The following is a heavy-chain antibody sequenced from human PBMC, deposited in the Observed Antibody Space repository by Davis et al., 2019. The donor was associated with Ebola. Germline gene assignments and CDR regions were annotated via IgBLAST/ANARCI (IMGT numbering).Heavy chain of an antibody. J-gene: IGHJ5*02. D-gene: IGHD3-10*01. CDR2: IYYTGST. CDR3: ARGGGWFDP. Sequence: MPSETLSLTCTISGGSFSSSSYYWGWIRQPPGGGLEWIGSIYYTGSTYYNPSLQSRVTISVDTSKNQFSLKLSSVTAADTAVYFCARGGGWFDPWGQGTLVTVSS. CDR1: GGSFSSSSYY. V-gene: IGHV4-39*07.